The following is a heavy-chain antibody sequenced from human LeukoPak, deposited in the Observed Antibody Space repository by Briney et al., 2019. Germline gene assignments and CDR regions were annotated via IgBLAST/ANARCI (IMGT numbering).Heavy chain of an antibody. Sequence: GSLRLSCAASGFTFRSYAMSWVRQAPGKGLEWVSAISGSGDSTYYPDSVKGRFTISRDNSRNSLYLQLSSLTDEDTAVYYCAQCSGSCPYWGQGTQVTVSS. D-gene: IGHD3-10*02. CDR1: GFTFRSYA. J-gene: IGHJ4*02. V-gene: IGHV3-23*01. CDR3: AQCSGSCPY. CDR2: ISGSGDST.